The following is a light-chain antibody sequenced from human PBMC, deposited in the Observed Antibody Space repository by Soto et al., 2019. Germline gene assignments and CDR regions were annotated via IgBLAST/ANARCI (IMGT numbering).Light chain of an antibody. CDR3: QQFNNWPVT. J-gene: IGKJ3*01. V-gene: IGKV1D-13*01. CDR1: QAISSA. Sequence: IHMPQSHSTLSGSVGDRVTITFRASQAISSALAWYQQKPGKPPKLLIYDASTLQSGVPSRFSGTASGTEFTLTINSLQPEDFATYYCQQFNNWPVTFGPGTKVDIK. CDR2: DAS.